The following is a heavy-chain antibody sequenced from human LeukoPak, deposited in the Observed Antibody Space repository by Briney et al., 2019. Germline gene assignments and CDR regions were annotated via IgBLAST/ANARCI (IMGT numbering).Heavy chain of an antibody. Sequence: GGSPRLSCAASGFTFSSYAMHWVRQAPGKGLEWVAVISYDGSNKYYADSVKGRFTISRDNSKNTLYLQMNSLRAEDTAVYYCARDIYYDFWSGYFPVGYYYGMDVWGQGTTVTVSS. D-gene: IGHD3-3*01. CDR3: ARDIYYDFWSGYFPVGYYYGMDV. CDR1: GFTFSSYA. CDR2: ISYDGSNK. J-gene: IGHJ6*02. V-gene: IGHV3-30*04.